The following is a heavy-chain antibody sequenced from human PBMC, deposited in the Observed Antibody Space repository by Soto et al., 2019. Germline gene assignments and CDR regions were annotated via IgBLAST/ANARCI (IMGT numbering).Heavy chain of an antibody. CDR2: ITSSSSYI. J-gene: IGHJ4*02. D-gene: IGHD6-19*01. CDR3: AREPGVSSGWYVDY. CDR1: GFTFSSHS. Sequence: SLRLSCAASGFTFSSHSMNWVRQAPGKGLEWVSSITSSSSYIIYADSVKGRFTISRDNAKTSLYLQMNSLRAEDTAVYYCAREPGVSSGWYVDYWGQGTLGTVAS. V-gene: IGHV3-21*01.